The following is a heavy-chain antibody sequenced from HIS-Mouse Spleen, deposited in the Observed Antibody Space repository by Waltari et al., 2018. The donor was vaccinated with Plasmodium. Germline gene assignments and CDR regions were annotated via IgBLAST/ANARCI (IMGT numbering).Heavy chain of an antibody. CDR2: INPNSGGT. CDR1: GYTFTGYY. V-gene: IGHV1-2*02. CDR3: ARDGPGETSFDY. J-gene: IGHJ4*02. Sequence: QVQLVQSGAEVKKPGASVKVSCKASGYTFTGYYMHWVRQAPGQGLEWMGWINPNSGGTNYAQKVQGRVTMTRDTSISTAYMELSRLRSDDTAVYYCARDGPGETSFDYWGQGTLVTVSS. D-gene: IGHD3-16*01.